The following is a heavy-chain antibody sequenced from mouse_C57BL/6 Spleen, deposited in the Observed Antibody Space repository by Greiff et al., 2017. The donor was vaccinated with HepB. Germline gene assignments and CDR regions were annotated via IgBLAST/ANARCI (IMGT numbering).Heavy chain of an antibody. D-gene: IGHD3-1*01. V-gene: IGHV1-72*01. CDR3: ARSRGINQYDYFDY. CDR1: GYTFTSYW. CDR2: IDPNSGGT. J-gene: IGHJ2*01. Sequence: QVQLKQPGAELVKPGASVKLSCKASGYTFTSYWMHWVKQRPGRGLEWIGRIDPNSGGTKYNEKFKSKATLTVDKPSSTAYMQLSSLTSEDSAVYYCARSRGINQYDYFDYWGQGTTLTVSS.